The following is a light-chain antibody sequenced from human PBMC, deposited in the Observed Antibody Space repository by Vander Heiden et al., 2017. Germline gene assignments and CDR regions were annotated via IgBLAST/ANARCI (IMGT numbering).Light chain of an antibody. CDR2: DVS. CDR1: SSDVVGYNY. J-gene: IGLJ2*01. V-gene: IGLV2-14*01. Sequence: QSALTPPASVSGSPGQSITISCTGTSSDVVGYNYVSWYQQHPGKAPKRMSYDVSNRPSGVSHRFSGAKSGNTASLPISGLQAEDEADYYCSSYTSSSTLGVFGGGTKLTVL. CDR3: SSYTSSSTLGV.